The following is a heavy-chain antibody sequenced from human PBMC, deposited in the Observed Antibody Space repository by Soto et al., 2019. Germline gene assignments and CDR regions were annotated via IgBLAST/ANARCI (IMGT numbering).Heavy chain of an antibody. CDR1: GGSISSSSYY. D-gene: IGHD2-15*01. Sequence: SETLSLTCTVSGGSISSSSYYWGWIRHPPGKGLEGIGSSYYSGSTYYNPSLKSRVTISVDTCKNQFSLKLSSVTAADTAVYYCARFHGGYCSGGSCYVYYYYYMDVWGKGTTVTVSS. J-gene: IGHJ6*03. V-gene: IGHV4-39*01. CDR2: SYYSGST. CDR3: ARFHGGYCSGGSCYVYYYYYMDV.